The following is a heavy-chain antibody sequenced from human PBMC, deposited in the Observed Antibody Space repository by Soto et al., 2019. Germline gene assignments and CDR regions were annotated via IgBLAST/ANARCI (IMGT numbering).Heavy chain of an antibody. J-gene: IGHJ4*02. CDR1: GGSISSYY. CDR3: ARASPTYYDFWSGYWLYDY. D-gene: IGHD3-3*01. CDR2: IYYSGST. V-gene: IGHV4-59*01. Sequence: PSETLSLTCTVSGGSISSYYWSWIRQPPGKGLEWIGYIYYSGSTNYNPSLKSRVTISVDTSKNQFSLKLSSVTAADTAVYYCARASPTYYDFWSGYWLYDYWGQGTLVTVSS.